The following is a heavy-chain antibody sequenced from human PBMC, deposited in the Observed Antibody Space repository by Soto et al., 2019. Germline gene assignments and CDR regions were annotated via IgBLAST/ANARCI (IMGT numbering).Heavy chain of an antibody. J-gene: IGHJ6*02. D-gene: IGHD2-15*01. CDR2: ISYDGSNK. Sequence: QVQLVESGGGVVQPGRSLRLSCAASGFTFRSYAMHWVRQAPGKGLECVAVISYDGSNKFYRDYVKGRFTISRDNSKNTLDLQITSLGYEETAVYYCARGDREDIAVVVGVRPGEYGVDVWGQGTTVTVSS. CDR3: ARGDREDIAVVVGVRPGEYGVDV. CDR1: GFTFRSYA. V-gene: IGHV3-30-3*01.